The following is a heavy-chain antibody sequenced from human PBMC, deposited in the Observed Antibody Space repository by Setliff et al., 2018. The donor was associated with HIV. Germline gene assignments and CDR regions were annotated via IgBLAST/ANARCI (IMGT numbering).Heavy chain of an antibody. CDR3: ARQVGNKVLFDP. V-gene: IGHV1-58*02. D-gene: IGHD7-27*01. Sequence: GASVKVSCKASGFSFISSAMQWVRQARGQRLEWIGWIVVDSGNTNYAQKFQERVTITRDMSTSTAYMELSSLRSEDTAVYYCARQVGNKVLFDPWGQGTLVTVSS. J-gene: IGHJ5*02. CDR2: IVVDSGNT. CDR1: GFSFISSA.